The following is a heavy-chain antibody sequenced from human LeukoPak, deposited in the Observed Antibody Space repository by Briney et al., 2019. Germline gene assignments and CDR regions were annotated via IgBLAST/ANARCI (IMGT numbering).Heavy chain of an antibody. D-gene: IGHD2-15*01. V-gene: IGHV3-11*04. Sequence: GGSLRLSCAASGFTFSDYYMSWIRQAPGKGLEWVSYISSSGSTIYYADSVKGRFTISRDNAKNSLYLQMNSLRAEDTAVYYCARDYCSGGSCYHPPFDYWGQGTLVTVSS. J-gene: IGHJ4*02. CDR2: ISSSGSTI. CDR1: GFTFSDYY. CDR3: ARDYCSGGSCYHPPFDY.